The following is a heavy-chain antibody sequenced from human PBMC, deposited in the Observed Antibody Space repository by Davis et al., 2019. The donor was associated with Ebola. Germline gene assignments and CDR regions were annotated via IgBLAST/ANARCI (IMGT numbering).Heavy chain of an antibody. D-gene: IGHD3-10*01. CDR3: ARRYYGSGTYYKDY. CDR2: VAASGETT. CDR1: GFTFSNAW. J-gene: IGHJ4*02. Sequence: PGGSLRLSCAASGFTFSNAWMSWVRQAPGKGLEWVSTVAASGETTYYADSVKGRFTISRDNSKSTLYLQMNSLRAEDTAVYYCARRYYGSGTYYKDYWGQGTLVTVSS. V-gene: IGHV3-23*01.